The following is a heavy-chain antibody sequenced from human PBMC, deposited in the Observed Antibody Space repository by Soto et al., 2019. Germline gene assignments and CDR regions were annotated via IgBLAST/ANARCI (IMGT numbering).Heavy chain of an antibody. CDR3: ARRAPMYASDPWFDP. J-gene: IGHJ5*02. V-gene: IGHV4-4*02. Sequence: QVQLRESGPGLVKPSGTLSLTCAVSSDSINSGHWWSWVRQHPGKGLEWIGDYYHGGSTNYNPSLKSRVTISVDESKNQLSLKLMSVTAADTAVYYCARRAPMYASDPWFDPWGQGTLVTVSS. CDR1: SDSINSGHW. D-gene: IGHD2-8*01. CDR2: YYHGGST.